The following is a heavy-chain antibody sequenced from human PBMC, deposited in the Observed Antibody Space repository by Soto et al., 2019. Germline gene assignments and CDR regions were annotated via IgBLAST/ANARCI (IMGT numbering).Heavy chain of an antibody. CDR2: ISGSGGST. V-gene: IGHV3-23*01. J-gene: IGHJ4*02. CDR1: GFTFSSYA. Sequence: GGSLRLSCAASGFTFSSYAMSWVRQAPGKGLEWVSAISGSGGSTYYADSVKGRFTISRDNSKNTLYLQMNSLRAEDTAVYYCAKDRPSENVVVVAATRGDKYYFDYWGQGTLVTVSS. CDR3: AKDRPSENVVVVAATRGDKYYFDY. D-gene: IGHD2-15*01.